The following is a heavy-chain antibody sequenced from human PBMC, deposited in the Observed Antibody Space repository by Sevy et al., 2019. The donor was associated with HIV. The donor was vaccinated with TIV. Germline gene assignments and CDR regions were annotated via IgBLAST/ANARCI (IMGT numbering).Heavy chain of an antibody. D-gene: IGHD3-10*01. Sequence: GGSLRLSCAASGFIFSSYSMNWVRQAPGKGLEWISFISSRSSTIYYADSVKGRFTISRDNAKNSLYLQMNSLRDDDTAVYYCASGSNHKNFDYWGQGTLVTVSS. CDR3: ASGSNHKNFDY. CDR2: ISSRSSTI. CDR1: GFIFSSYS. J-gene: IGHJ4*02. V-gene: IGHV3-48*02.